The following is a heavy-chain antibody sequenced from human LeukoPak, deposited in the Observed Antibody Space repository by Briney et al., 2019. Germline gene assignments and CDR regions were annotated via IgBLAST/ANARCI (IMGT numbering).Heavy chain of an antibody. CDR2: ISSSGSGDNT. D-gene: IGHD2-15*01. CDR1: GVTLSTYA. J-gene: IGHJ1*01. CDR3: AQQLGYCSGGNCYFTH. Sequence: PGGSLRLSCAASGVTLSTYAMSWARQAPGKGLEWVSGISSSGSGDNTYYADSVKGRFTISRDNSKNTLYLQMNSLRAEDTAIYYCAQQLGYCSGGNCYFTHWGQGTLVTVSS. V-gene: IGHV3-23*01.